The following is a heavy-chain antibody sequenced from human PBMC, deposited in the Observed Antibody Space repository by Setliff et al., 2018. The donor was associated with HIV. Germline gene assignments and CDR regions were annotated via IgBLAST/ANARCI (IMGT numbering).Heavy chain of an antibody. V-gene: IGHV5-51*01. CDR1: GYRFTDYW. CDR2: IYPGDSDT. D-gene: IGHD6-25*01. J-gene: IGHJ5*02. Sequence: GESLKISCRGSGYRFTDYWIGWVRQMPGKGLEWMGVIYPGDSDTRYNPSFQGQVAISADKSTSTAYLQWSSLTASDTAMYYCARRLYSSEAFDPWGQGTLVTVSS. CDR3: ARRLYSSEAFDP.